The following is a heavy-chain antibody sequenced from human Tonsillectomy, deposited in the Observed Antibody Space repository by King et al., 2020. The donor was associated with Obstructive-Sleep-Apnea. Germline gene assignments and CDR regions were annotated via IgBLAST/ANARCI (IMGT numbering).Heavy chain of an antibody. Sequence: VQLQESGPGLVKPSETLSLTCTVAGGSISGYYWSWIRQPPRKGREWIGYMFYSWSTDYNPSLKSRVTISVETSKNQFSLKLRSVTAADTAVYFCAKHGDEAVAGTFDYWGQGTLVTVSS. V-gene: IGHV4-59*08. CDR1: GGSISGYY. D-gene: IGHD6-19*01. CDR2: MFYSWST. J-gene: IGHJ4*02. CDR3: AKHGDEAVAGTFDY.